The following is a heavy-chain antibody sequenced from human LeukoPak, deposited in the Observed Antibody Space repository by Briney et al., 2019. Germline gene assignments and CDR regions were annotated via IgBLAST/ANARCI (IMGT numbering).Heavy chain of an antibody. J-gene: IGHJ4*02. CDR3: AREGYYYFDY. CDR2: ISASGNTK. Sequence: GGSLRLSCAASGFTFSSYEVIWVRQAPGKGLEWVSYISASGNTKYYADSVKGRFTVSRDNAKNSLYLQMNSLRAEDTAVHYCAREGYYYFDYWGQGTLVTVSS. V-gene: IGHV3-48*03. D-gene: IGHD1-1*01. CDR1: GFTFSSYE.